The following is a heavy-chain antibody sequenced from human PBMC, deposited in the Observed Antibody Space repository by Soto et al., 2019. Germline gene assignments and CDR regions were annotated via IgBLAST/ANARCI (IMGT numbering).Heavy chain of an antibody. CDR2: INNNSGRK. V-gene: IGHV3-23*01. D-gene: IGHD3-22*01. CDR1: GFSFSSYT. J-gene: IGHJ4*02. CDR3: AKDGDYEYFDY. Sequence: PGGSLRLSCAASGFSFSSYTMNWVRQAPGKGPEWVSSINNNSGRKYYADSVKGRFTISRDNSKNTLFLQMNSLKAEDTAVYFCAKDGDYEYFDYWGQGTQVTVSS.